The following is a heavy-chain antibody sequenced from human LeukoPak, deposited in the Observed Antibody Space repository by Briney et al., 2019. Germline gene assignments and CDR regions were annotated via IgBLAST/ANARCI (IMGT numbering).Heavy chain of an antibody. CDR2: FDPEDGET. CDR3: ATSWGELLGPFDY. D-gene: IGHD1-26*01. Sequence: AASVKVSCKVSGYTLTELSMHWVRQAPGKGLEWLGGFDPEDGETIYAQKFQGRVTMTEDTSTDTAYMELSSLRSEDTAVYYCATSWGELLGPFDYWGQGTLVTVSS. V-gene: IGHV1-24*01. J-gene: IGHJ4*02. CDR1: GYTLTELS.